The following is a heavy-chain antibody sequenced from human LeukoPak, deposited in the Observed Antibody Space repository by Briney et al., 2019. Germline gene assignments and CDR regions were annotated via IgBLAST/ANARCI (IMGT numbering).Heavy chain of an antibody. CDR2: MSPNSGGT. V-gene: IGHV1-8*01. CDR1: GYTFTTFD. D-gene: IGHD3-10*01. Sequence: EASVKVSCKASGYTFTTFDINWVRQATGQGLEWMGWMSPNSGGTGYAERFQGRVTMTRNTSKNTAYMELSSLRSDDTAVYYCARGHGSGFDPWGQGTLVTVSS. CDR3: ARGHGSGFDP. J-gene: IGHJ5*02.